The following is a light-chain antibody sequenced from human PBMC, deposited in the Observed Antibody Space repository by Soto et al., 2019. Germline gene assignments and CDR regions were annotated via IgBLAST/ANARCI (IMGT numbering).Light chain of an antibody. CDR1: QSVTSNF. V-gene: IGKV3-20*01. J-gene: IGKJ1*01. Sequence: EIVLTQSPGTLSLSPGERATLSCRASQSVTSNFLAWYQQKPGQSPRLLIYDASVRATGIPDRFSGSGSGTDFTLTISRMEPEDFAVYVCQQHGPSPPWTFGQGTKVEIK. CDR3: QQHGPSPPWT. CDR2: DAS.